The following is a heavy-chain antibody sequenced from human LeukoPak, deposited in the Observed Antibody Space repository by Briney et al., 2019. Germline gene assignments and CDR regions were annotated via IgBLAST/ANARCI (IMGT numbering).Heavy chain of an antibody. CDR1: GYTFTRYG. CDR2: ISGSNGNT. D-gene: IGHD3-22*01. Sequence: ASVKVSCKASGYTFTRYGMGWVRQAPGQGLEWMGWISGSNGNTNYAQKLQGRVTMTTDTSTSTAYMELRSLRSDDTAVYYCARGRTYYDSSGYPTPHDAFDIWGQGTMVTVSS. J-gene: IGHJ3*02. V-gene: IGHV1-18*01. CDR3: ARGRTYYDSSGYPTPHDAFDI.